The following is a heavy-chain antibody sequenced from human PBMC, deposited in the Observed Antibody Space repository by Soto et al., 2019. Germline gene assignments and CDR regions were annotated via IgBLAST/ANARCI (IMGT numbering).Heavy chain of an antibody. V-gene: IGHV1-18*04. CDR2: ISAYNGNK. CDR3: ARTGGGMAARPLDY. J-gene: IGHJ4*02. Sequence: QIQLVQSGGKVKKPGASVEVSCKASGYMFTSYGISWVRQAPGQGLEWMAWISAYNGNKKYAQNFQGRITMTTDTSTSNVSMELQKPRSERTAIYYCARTGGGMAARPLDYWGQGTLVTVSS. D-gene: IGHD6-6*01. CDR1: GYMFTSYG.